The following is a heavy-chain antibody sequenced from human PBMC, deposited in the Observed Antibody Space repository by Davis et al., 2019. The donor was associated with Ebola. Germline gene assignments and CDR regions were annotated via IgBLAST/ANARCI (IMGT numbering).Heavy chain of an antibody. D-gene: IGHD3-3*01. V-gene: IGHV3-43*01. CDR3: AKDIKVDFWSGYWADGMDV. CDR2: ISWDGGST. Sequence: LSLTCAASGFTFDDYTMHWVRQAPGKGLEWVSLISWDGGSTYYADSVKGRFTISRDNSKNSLYLQMNSLRTEDTALYYCAKDIKVDFWSGYWADGMDVWGQGTTVTVSS. J-gene: IGHJ6*02. CDR1: GFTFDDYT.